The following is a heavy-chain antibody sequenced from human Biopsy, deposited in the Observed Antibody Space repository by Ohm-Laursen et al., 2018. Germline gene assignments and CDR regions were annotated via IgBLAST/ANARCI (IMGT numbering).Heavy chain of an antibody. CDR2: IYYSVMT. CDR1: GDSVTKYY. J-gene: IGHJ6*02. CDR3: ARDSGILNYGNFKYYHYYGMDV. V-gene: IGHV4-59*02. D-gene: IGHD4-11*01. Sequence: TLSLTCSVSGDSVTKYYWSWIRQPPGKGLEWIGHIYYSVMTNYNPSLQSRVSISVDTSRNQASLTLRSVTAADTAVYYCARDSGILNYGNFKYYHYYGMDVWGQGTKVTVSS.